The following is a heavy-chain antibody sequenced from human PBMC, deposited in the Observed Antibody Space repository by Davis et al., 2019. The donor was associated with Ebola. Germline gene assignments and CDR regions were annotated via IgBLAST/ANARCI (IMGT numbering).Heavy chain of an antibody. CDR1: GYTFTSYG. CDR2: ISANNGNT. J-gene: IGHJ4*02. D-gene: IGHD5/OR15-5a*01. CDR3: ARDSGRLTSPVGFFSVN. V-gene: IGHV1-18*01. Sequence: ASVKVSGKASGYTFTSYGISWVRQAPGQGLEWMGRISANNGNTNYGQKFQGRVTMTTDTSTSTAYMELRSLRSDDTAVYYCARDSGRLTSPVGFFSVNWGQGTLVTVSS.